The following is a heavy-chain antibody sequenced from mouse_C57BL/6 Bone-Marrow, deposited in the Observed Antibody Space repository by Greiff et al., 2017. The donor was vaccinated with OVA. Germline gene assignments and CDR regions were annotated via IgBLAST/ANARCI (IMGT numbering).Heavy chain of an antibody. CDR1: GFTITNTY. CDR3: ARTIVTTCSMDY. J-gene: IGHJ4*01. Sequence: VQLQQSVAELVRPGASVKLSCTASGFTITNTYMHWVKQRPEQGLEWIGRIDPANGNTKYAPKFQGKATITADTSSTTAYLQLSSLTSEDTASYYCARTIVTTCSMDYWGQGTSVTVSS. V-gene: IGHV14-3*01. CDR2: IDPANGNT. D-gene: IGHD2-5*01.